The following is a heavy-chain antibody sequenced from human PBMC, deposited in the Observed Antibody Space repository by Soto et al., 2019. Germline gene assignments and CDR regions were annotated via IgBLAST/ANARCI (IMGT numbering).Heavy chain of an antibody. Sequence: PSETLSLTCAVSGDSISSGGHYWTWIRQPPGKGLEFLGYISYSGTAYYNPSLKSRIILSIDKAANQFSLELRSVTAADTAVYYCAAAPMGVRVLNSFDPRGPGTLLTVSS. J-gene: IGHJ5*01. CDR1: GDSISSGGHY. V-gene: IGHV4-31*11. CDR3: AAAPMGVRVLNSFDP. CDR2: ISYSGTA. D-gene: IGHD1-26*01.